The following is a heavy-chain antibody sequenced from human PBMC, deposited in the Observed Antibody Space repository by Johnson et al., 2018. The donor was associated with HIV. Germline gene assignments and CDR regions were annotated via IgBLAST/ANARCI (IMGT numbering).Heavy chain of an antibody. Sequence: MLLVESGGGVVRPGGSLRLSCAASGFTFDDYGMSWVRQAPGKGLEWVSGINWNGGSTGYADSVKGRFTIPRDNAKNSLYLQMNSLRAEDTALYYCARDRITMVRGVTEDAFDIWGQGTMVTVSS. V-gene: IGHV3-20*04. CDR3: ARDRITMVRGVTEDAFDI. CDR1: GFTFDDYG. J-gene: IGHJ3*02. CDR2: INWNGGST. D-gene: IGHD3-10*01.